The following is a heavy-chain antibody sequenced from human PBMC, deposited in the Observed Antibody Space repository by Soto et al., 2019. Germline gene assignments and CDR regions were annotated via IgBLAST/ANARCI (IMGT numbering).Heavy chain of an antibody. Sequence: QVQLQESGPGLVKPSETLSLTCTVYGDSVSSGSYYWTWIRQPPGKGLEWIGYLYYTGTTNYNPYLKSRVTMSLDTSSNQFSLRLSSVTAADTAVYFCARTFCSTTSCQAHGMDVWGQGTSVTVSS. CDR3: ARTFCSTTSCQAHGMDV. CDR1: GDSVSSGSYY. D-gene: IGHD2-2*01. J-gene: IGHJ6*02. CDR2: LYYTGTT. V-gene: IGHV4-61*01.